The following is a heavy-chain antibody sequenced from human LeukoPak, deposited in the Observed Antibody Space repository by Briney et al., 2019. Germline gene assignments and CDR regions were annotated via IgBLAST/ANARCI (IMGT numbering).Heavy chain of an antibody. D-gene: IGHD1-1*01. CDR3: ARRKGYVGWFDP. V-gene: IGHV4-34*01. CDR1: GGSFSGYY. CDR2: INHSGST. Sequence: SETLSLTCVVYGGSFSGYYWSWIRQPPGKGLEWIGEINHSGSTNYNPSLKSRVTISVDTSKNQFSLKLSSVTAADTAVYYCARRKGYVGWFDPWGQGTLVTVSS. J-gene: IGHJ5*02.